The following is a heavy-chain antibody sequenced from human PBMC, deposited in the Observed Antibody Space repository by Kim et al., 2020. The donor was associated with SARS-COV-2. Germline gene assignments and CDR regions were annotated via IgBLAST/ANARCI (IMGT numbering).Heavy chain of an antibody. V-gene: IGHV2-5*01. CDR2: DK. CDR3: AHVGAAGTDY. Sequence: DKRYSPSLKSRPTITKDTSKNQVVLTMNNMDPVDTATYYCAHVGAAGTDYWGQGTLVTVSS. D-gene: IGHD6-13*01. J-gene: IGHJ4*02.